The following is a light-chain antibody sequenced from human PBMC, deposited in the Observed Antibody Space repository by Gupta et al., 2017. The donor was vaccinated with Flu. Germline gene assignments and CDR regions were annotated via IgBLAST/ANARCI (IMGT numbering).Light chain of an antibody. CDR1: STDVGGSNR. CDR3: SSHAGRVTWV. J-gene: IGLJ1*01. V-gene: IGLV2-11*01. Sequence: QSAPTQPRSVSWAPGQSVTISCTGSSTDVGGSNRVSWYQQRPGKAPKLLLYDVTERPSGVPDRFSGSKSGNTASLTISGLQADDEADYYCSSHAGRVTWVCGTGTTVTVL. CDR2: DVT.